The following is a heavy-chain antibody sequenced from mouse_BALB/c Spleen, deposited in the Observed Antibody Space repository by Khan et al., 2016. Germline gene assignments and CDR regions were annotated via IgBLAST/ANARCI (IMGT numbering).Heavy chain of an antibody. CDR3: ARCGLGLRGYFDY. V-gene: IGHV1-4*01. J-gene: IGHJ2*01. Sequence: QVQLKQSGAELARPGASVKMSCKASGYTFTSYTMHWVKQRPGQGLEWIGYINPSSGYTNYNQKFRDKATLTADKSSSTAYMQLSSLTSEDSAVYYCARCGLGLRGYFDYWGQGTTLTVSS. CDR2: INPSSGYT. D-gene: IGHD3-1*01. CDR1: GYTFTSYT.